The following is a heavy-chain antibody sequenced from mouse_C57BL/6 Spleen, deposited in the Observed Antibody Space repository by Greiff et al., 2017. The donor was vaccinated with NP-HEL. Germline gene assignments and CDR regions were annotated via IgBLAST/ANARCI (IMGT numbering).Heavy chain of an antibody. D-gene: IGHD1-1*01. CDR2: INPSSGYT. CDR3: ARETRSSSLDY. V-gene: IGHV1-4*01. Sequence: QVQLQQSGAELARPGASVKMSCKASGYTFTSYTMHWVKQRPGQGLEWIGYINPSSGYTKYNQKFKDKATLTADKSSSTAYMQLSILTSEDSAVYYCARETRSSSLDYWGQGTTLTVSS. CDR1: GYTFTSYT. J-gene: IGHJ2*01.